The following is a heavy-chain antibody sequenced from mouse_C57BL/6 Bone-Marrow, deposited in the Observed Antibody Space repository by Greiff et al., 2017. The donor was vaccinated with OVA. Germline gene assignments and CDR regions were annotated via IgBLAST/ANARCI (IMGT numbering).Heavy chain of an antibody. CDR3: AREEGPGSPFAY. CDR2: IYPGDGDT. J-gene: IGHJ3*01. CDR1: GYAFSSYW. V-gene: IGHV1-80*01. Sequence: VMLVESGAELVKPGASVKISCKASGYAFSSYWMNWVKQRPGKGLEWIGQIYPGDGDTNYNGKFKGKATLTADKSSSTAYMQLSSLTSEDSAVYFCAREEGPGSPFAYWGQGTLVTVSA. D-gene: IGHD3-3*01.